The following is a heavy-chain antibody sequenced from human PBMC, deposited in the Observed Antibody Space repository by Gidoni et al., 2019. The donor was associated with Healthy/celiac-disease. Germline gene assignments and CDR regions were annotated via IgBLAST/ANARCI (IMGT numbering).Heavy chain of an antibody. J-gene: IGHJ5*02. CDR3: ATLAAAGTGFLRP. D-gene: IGHD6-13*01. V-gene: IGHV4-39*01. Sequence: QLQLQESGPGLVKPSETLSLTCTVSGGSISSSSYYWGWIRQPPGKGLEWIGSIYYSGSTYYNPSLKSRVTISVDTSKNQFSLKLSSVTAADTAVYYCATLAAAGTGFLRPWGQGTLVTVSS. CDR2: IYYSGST. CDR1: GGSISSSSYY.